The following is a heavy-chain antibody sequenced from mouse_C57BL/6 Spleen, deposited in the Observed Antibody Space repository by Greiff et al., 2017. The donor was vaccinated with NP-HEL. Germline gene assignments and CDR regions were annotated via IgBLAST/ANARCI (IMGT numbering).Heavy chain of an antibody. CDR1: GYTFTSYW. CDR3: ARGGKNGNSWFAY. D-gene: IGHD2-1*01. V-gene: IGHV1-55*01. CDR2: IYPGSGST. J-gene: IGHJ3*01. Sequence: VQLQQPGAELVKPGASVKMSCKASGYTFTSYWITWVKQRPGQGLEWIGDIYPGSGSTNYNEKFKSKATLTVDTSSSTAYMQLSSLTSEDSAVYYCARGGKNGNSWFAYWGQGTLVTVSA.